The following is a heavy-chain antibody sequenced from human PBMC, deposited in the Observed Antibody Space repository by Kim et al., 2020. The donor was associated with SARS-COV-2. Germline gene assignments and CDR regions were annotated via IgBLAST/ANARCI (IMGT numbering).Heavy chain of an antibody. J-gene: IGHJ4*02. Sequence: TFNTDSVKGRFTISRDNSKNMLFLQMNSLRTDDTALYYCAKSRPFYYDSWGQGTLVTVSS. V-gene: IGHV3-23*01. CDR2: T. CDR3: AKSRPFYYDS. D-gene: IGHD3-10*01.